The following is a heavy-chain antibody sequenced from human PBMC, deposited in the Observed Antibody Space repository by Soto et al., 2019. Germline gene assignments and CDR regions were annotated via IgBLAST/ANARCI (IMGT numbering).Heavy chain of an antibody. CDR1: GGSISSGGYS. CDR2: IYHSGST. CDR3: TIFMVRGIYRGERAQITPDKIDY. Sequence: QLQLQESGSGLVKPSQTLSLTCAVSGGSISSGGYSWSWIRQPPGKGLEWIGYIYHSGSTYYNPSLKSRVTISVERSKNQFSLKLSSVTAADTAVYYCTIFMVRGIYRGERAQITPDKIDYWGQGTLVTVSS. J-gene: IGHJ4*02. D-gene: IGHD3-10*01. V-gene: IGHV4-30-2*01.